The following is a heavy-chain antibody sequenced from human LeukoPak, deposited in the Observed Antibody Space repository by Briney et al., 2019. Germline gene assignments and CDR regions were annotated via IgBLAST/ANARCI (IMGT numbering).Heavy chain of an antibody. CDR3: ARGLWLYDY. D-gene: IGHD4/OR15-4a*01. Sequence: GGSLRLSCVASGFTVSSNYMSWVRQAPGKGLEWVSVIYSGGSTYYADSVKGRFTISRDNSKNTLYLQMNSLRAEDTAVYYCARGLWLYDYWGQGTLVTVSS. CDR1: GFTVSSNY. CDR2: IYSGGST. V-gene: IGHV3-53*01. J-gene: IGHJ4*02.